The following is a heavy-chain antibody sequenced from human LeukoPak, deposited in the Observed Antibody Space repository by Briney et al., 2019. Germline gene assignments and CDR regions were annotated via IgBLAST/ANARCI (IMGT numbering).Heavy chain of an antibody. D-gene: IGHD3-22*01. J-gene: IGHJ4*02. Sequence: GGSLRLSCAASGFTFDDYAMHWVRHAPGKGLEWVSGISWNSGSIVYADSVKGRFTISRDNAKNSLYLQMNSLRAEDTALYYCAKGLTYYYDSSGYYFDYWGQGTLVTVSS. CDR2: ISWNSGSI. CDR3: AKGLTYYYDSSGYYFDY. V-gene: IGHV3-9*01. CDR1: GFTFDDYA.